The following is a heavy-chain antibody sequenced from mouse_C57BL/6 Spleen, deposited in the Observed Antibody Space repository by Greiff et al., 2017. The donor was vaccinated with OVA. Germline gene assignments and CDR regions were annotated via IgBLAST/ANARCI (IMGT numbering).Heavy chain of an antibody. J-gene: IGHJ2*01. CDR2: IYPRDGST. V-gene: IGHV1-85*01. CDR1: GYTFTSYD. CDR3: ARWRDYEPFDY. Sequence: QVHVKQSGPELVKPGASVKLSCKASGYTFTSYDINWVKQRPGQGLEWIGWIYPRDGSTKYNEKFKGKATLTVDTSSSTAYMELHSLTSEDSAVYFCARWRDYEPFDYWGQGTTLTVSS. D-gene: IGHD2-4*01.